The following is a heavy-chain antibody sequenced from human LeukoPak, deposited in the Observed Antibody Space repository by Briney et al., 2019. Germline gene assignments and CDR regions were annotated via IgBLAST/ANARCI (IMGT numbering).Heavy chain of an antibody. J-gene: IGHJ4*02. D-gene: IGHD1-20*01. CDR1: GFTFGDYA. Sequence: GGSLRLSCTGSGFTFGDYAVSWVRQAPGKGLEWVSFIRSKAYGETAAYAASVKGRFTISRDDSKATVYLQINSLKTEDTAVYYCTIGNWKNWGQGTLVTVSS. CDR2: IRSKAYGETA. V-gene: IGHV3-49*04. CDR3: TIGNWKN.